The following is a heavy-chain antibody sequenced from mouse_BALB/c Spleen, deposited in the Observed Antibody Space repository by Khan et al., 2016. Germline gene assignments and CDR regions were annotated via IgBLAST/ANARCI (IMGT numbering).Heavy chain of an antibody. V-gene: IGHV7-3*02. CDR3: ASNYYGSSYRYFDY. CDR1: GFTFTDYY. CDR2: ISNKANGYTT. Sequence: EVELVESGGGLVKPGGSLRLSCATSGFTFTDYYMSWVRQPPGKALEWLGFISNKANGYTTEYSASVKGRFTIARANYPSNLYLQMHTLRAEDSATYYCASNYYGSSYRYFDYWGQGTTLTVSS. J-gene: IGHJ2*01. D-gene: IGHD1-1*01.